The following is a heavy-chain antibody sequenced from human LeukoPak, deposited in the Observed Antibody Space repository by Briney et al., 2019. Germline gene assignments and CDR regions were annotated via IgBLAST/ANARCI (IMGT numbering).Heavy chain of an antibody. V-gene: IGHV3-74*01. D-gene: IGHD3-22*01. CDR1: GFTFSSYG. CDR3: ARSLGSSGYQDY. J-gene: IGHJ4*02. Sequence: PGGSLRLSCAASGFTFSSYGMHWVRQAPGKGLVWVSRINSDGSSTSYADSVKGRFTISRDNAKSTVYLQMNSLRAEDTAVYYCARSLGSSGYQDYWGQGTLVTVSS. CDR2: INSDGSST.